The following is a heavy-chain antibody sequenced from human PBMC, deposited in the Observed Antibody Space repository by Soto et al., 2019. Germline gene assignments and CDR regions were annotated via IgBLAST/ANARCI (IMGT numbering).Heavy chain of an antibody. V-gene: IGHV1-18*04. CDR1: CYTFSGYS. J-gene: IGHJ6*02. D-gene: IGHD2-21*01. CDR2: ISGYNGNT. Sequence: ASVKVSCEASCYTFSGYSITWVRQAPGQGLEWMGRISGYNGNTNYARTLRGRLTLTTDTSTSTAYMELRSLTSDDTAVYYCARDVFCGGAPACPDMDVWGQGTTVTVSS. CDR3: ARDVFCGGAPACPDMDV.